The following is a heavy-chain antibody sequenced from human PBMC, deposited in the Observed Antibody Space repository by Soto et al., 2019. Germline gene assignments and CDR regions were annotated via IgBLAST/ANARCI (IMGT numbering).Heavy chain of an antibody. CDR3: ARDFPEIAAHPDAFYP. CDR1: GFTFSSYS. J-gene: IGHJ5*02. Sequence: PGGSLRLSCAASGFTFSSYSMNWVRQAPGKGLEWVSSISSSSYIYYADSVKGRFTISRDNAKNSLYLQMNSLRAEDTAVYYCARDFPEIAAHPDAFYPRGQRSLDLVSS. CDR2: ISSSSYI. V-gene: IGHV3-21*01.